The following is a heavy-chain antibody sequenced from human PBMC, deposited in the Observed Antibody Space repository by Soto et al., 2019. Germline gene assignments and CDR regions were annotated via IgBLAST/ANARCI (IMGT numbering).Heavy chain of an antibody. D-gene: IGHD3-22*01. CDR2: IWYDGSNK. CDR3: ARDGVRHTYYYDSSGYRNFDY. J-gene: IGHJ4*02. CDR1: GFTFSSYG. Sequence: GGSLRLSCAASGFTFSSYGMHWVRQAPGKGLEWVAVIWYDGSNKYYADSVKGRFTISRDNSKNTLYLQMNSLRAEDTAVYYCARDGVRHTYYYDSSGYRNFDYWGQGTLVTVSS. V-gene: IGHV3-33*01.